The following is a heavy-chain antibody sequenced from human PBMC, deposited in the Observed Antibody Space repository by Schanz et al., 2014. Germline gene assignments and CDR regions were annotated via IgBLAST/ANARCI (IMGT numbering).Heavy chain of an antibody. CDR2: IYYSGTT. CDR1: GGSVSSYY. V-gene: IGHV4-59*02. Sequence: QVQLQESGPGLVKPSETLSLTCTVSGGSVSSYYWSWIRQPPGKGLEWIGYIYYSGTTNYNPSLKSQVTISVDTAKTQSSLKLSSVTAADTAVYYCARDRGYDFSFDPWGQGTLVTVSS. CDR3: ARDRGYDFSFDP. D-gene: IGHD3-3*01. J-gene: IGHJ5*02.